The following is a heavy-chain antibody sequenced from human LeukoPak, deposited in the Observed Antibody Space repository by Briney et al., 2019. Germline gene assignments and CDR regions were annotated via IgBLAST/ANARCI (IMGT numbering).Heavy chain of an antibody. V-gene: IGHV3-30*04. CDR3: ARDRVPDV. CDR1: GFTFSSYA. Sequence: PGGSLRLSCAASGFTFSSYAMHWVRQAPGKGLEWVAVISYDGSNKYYADSVKGRFTISRDNSKNTLYLQMNSLRAEDTAVYYCARDRVPDVWGKGTTVTVSS. D-gene: IGHD3-10*01. CDR2: ISYDGSNK. J-gene: IGHJ6*04.